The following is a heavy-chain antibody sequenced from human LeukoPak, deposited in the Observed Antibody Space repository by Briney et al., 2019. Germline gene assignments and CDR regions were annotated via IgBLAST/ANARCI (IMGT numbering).Heavy chain of an antibody. CDR3: ATGTTGLFAY. V-gene: IGHV1-2*02. CDR2: INPNSGGT. CDR1: EYTFTGSY. Sequence: ASVKVSCKASEYTFTGSYIHWLRQAPGQGPEWMGWINPNSGGTNYAQKFQGRVTMTRDTSINTANMELNSLTSDDTAVYYCATGTTGLFAYWDQATLVTVSS. J-gene: IGHJ4*02. D-gene: IGHD1-1*01.